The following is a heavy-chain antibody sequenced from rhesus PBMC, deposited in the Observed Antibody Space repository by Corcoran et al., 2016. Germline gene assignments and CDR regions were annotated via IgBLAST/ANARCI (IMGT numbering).Heavy chain of an antibody. CDR2: ISGSGGST. V-gene: IGHV4-173*01. D-gene: IGHD6-25*01. CDR3: ARFGASVRGSWKPGGAEAFDF. CDR1: GGSISSNY. J-gene: IGHJ3*01. Sequence: QLQLQESGPGLVKPSETLSLTCAVSGGSISSNYWSWIRPPPGTGLEWIGRISGSGGSTDYNPSLKRRVTISTDTSKNQFSLTLSSVNAAVTAGYYCARFGASVRGSWKPGGAEAFDFWGQGLRVTVSS.